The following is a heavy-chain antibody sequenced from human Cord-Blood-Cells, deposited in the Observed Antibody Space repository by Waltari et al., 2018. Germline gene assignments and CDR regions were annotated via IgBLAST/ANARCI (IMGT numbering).Heavy chain of an antibody. Sequence: SGAEVKKPGASVKVSCKASGYTFTGYYMHWVRPAPGQGLEWMGWINPNSGGTNYAQKFQGRVTMTRDTSISTAYMELSRLRSDDTAVYYCARAGYCSSTSCSEYFQHWGQGTLVTVSS. V-gene: IGHV1-2*02. J-gene: IGHJ1*01. CDR1: GYTFTGYY. CDR2: INPNSGGT. D-gene: IGHD2-2*03. CDR3: ARAGYCSSTSCSEYFQH.